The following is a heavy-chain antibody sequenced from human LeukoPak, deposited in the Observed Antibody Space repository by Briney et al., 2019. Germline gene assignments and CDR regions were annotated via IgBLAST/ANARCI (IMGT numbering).Heavy chain of an antibody. CDR2: IRYDGGDK. J-gene: IGHJ5*02. D-gene: IGHD6-13*01. CDR3: ARLSTAAAAGYNWFDP. Sequence: GRSLRLSCAASGFTFSSYAMHWVRQAPGKGPEWVTFIRYDGGDKYYGDSVKGRFTISRDNSKNTLYLHMNSLRPEDTAVYYCARLSTAAAAGYNWFDPWGLGTLVTVSS. CDR1: GFTFSSYA. V-gene: IGHV3-30*02.